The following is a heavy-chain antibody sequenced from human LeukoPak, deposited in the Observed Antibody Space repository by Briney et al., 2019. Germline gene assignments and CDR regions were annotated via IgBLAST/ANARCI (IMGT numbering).Heavy chain of an antibody. V-gene: IGHV4-34*01. CDR1: GGSFSGYY. Sequence: PSETLSLTCAVYGGSFSGYYWSWIRQPPGKGLEWIGEINDSGSTNCSPSLKSRVTISVDTSKNQFSLKLSSVNAADTAVYYCARVIDYDSSGHYLGYWGQGTLVTVSS. CDR2: INDSGST. D-gene: IGHD3-22*01. J-gene: IGHJ4*02. CDR3: ARVIDYDSSGHYLGY.